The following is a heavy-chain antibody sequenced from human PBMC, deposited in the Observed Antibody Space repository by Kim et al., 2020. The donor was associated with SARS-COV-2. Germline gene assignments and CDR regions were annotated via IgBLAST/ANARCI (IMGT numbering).Heavy chain of an antibody. J-gene: IGHJ4*02. CDR3: ASDSRFAVAGTGLFDY. D-gene: IGHD6-19*01. V-gene: IGHV3-53*01. Sequence: SVKGRFTISRDNSKNTLYLQMNSLRVEDTAVYYCASDSRFAVAGTGLFDYWGQGTLVTVSS.